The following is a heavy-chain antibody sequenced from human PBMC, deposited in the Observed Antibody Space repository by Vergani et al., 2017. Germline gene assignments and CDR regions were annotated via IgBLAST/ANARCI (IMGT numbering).Heavy chain of an antibody. V-gene: IGHV3-15*07. Sequence: EVQLVESGGGIVKPGGSLRLSCVASGFSFRNAWMNWVRRTPGKGLEWVGRIKSTVDRGTTDYAAAVKGRFPISRDDAKNTLFLQMNGLKTEDIGVYYCTTDPRYCGDGSCYRLRDHHYYGMDVWGQGTTVTVSS. J-gene: IGHJ6*02. D-gene: IGHD2-21*01. CDR1: GFSFRNAW. CDR3: TTDPRYCGDGSCYRLRDHHYYGMDV. CDR2: IKSTVDRGTT.